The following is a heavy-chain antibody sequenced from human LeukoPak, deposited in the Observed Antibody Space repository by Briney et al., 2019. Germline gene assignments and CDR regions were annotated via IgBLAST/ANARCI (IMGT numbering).Heavy chain of an antibody. V-gene: IGHV4-4*07. CDR2: MSTSGNS. J-gene: IGHJ5*02. CDR3: ARESGSMRWFDP. D-gene: IGHD6-25*01. Sequence: SETLSLTCTVSGGSISGYYWSWIRQPAGKGLEWIGRMSTSGNSNYIPSLVSRVTMSVDTSKNQFSLNLSSVTAADTAVYYCARESGSMRWFDPWGLGTLVTVSS. CDR1: GGSISGYY.